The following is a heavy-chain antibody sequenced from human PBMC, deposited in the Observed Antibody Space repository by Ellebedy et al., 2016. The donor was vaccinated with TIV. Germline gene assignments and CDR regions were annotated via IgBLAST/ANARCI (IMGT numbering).Heavy chain of an antibody. V-gene: IGHV4-39*01. CDR1: GGSLTRGPYY. J-gene: IGHJ4*02. CDR3: ARHGVVVVVVATPFDY. D-gene: IGHD2-15*01. Sequence: MPSETLSLTCAVSGGSLTRGPYYWGWIRQSPGRGLEWIGSVSYSGATYFHPSLKSRVAISVDTSENRVSLNLRSVTAAETAVYYCARHGVVVVVVATPFDYWGRGTLVTVSS. CDR2: VSYSGAT.